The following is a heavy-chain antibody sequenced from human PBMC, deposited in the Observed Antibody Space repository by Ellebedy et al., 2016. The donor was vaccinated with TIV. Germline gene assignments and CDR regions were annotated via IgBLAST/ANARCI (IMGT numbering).Heavy chain of an antibody. Sequence: SETLSLTCTVSGGSISSGDYYWTWIRQPPGKGLEWIGYIYYSGSTNYNPSLKSRVTISVDKSKNQFSLKLSSVTAADTAVYYCARFDYGDYVGGGNWFDPWGQGTLVTVSS. CDR2: IYYSGST. V-gene: IGHV4-61*05. D-gene: IGHD4-17*01. J-gene: IGHJ5*02. CDR3: ARFDYGDYVGGGNWFDP. CDR1: GGSISSGDYY.